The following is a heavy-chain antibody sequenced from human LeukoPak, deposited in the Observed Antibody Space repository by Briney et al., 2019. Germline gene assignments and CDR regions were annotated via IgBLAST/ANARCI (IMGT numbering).Heavy chain of an antibody. CDR3: ARARLGYGDTVDY. Sequence: GGSLRLSCAASGFTLSTYWMHWVRQAPGKGLVWVSRISSDGSSTSYADSVKGQFTISRDNAKNTLYLQINSLSAEDTAVYYCARARLGYGDTVDYWGQGTLVTVSS. V-gene: IGHV3-74*01. CDR2: ISSDGSST. CDR1: GFTLSTYW. J-gene: IGHJ4*02. D-gene: IGHD4-17*01.